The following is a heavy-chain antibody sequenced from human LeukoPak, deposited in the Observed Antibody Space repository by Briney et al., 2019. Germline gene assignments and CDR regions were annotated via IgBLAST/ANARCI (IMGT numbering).Heavy chain of an antibody. CDR2: ISAYNDNT. CDR3: ARGQGDYDSSGYYFDY. CDR1: GYTFTSYY. J-gene: IGHJ4*02. D-gene: IGHD3-22*01. Sequence: ASVKVSCKASGYTFTSYYMHWVRQAPGQGLEWMGWISAYNDNTNYAQKLQGRVTMTTDTSTSTAYMELRSLRSDDTAVYYCARGQGDYDSSGYYFDYWGQGTLVTVSS. V-gene: IGHV1-18*04.